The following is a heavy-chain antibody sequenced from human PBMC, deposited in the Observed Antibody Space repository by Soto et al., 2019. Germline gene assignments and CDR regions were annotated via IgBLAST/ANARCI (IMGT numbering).Heavy chain of an antibody. D-gene: IGHD3-9*01. CDR1: GGTFSSYA. Sequence: ASVKVSCKASGGTFSSYAISWVRQAPGQGLEWMGGIITIFGTANYAQKFQGRVTITADESTSTAYMELSSLRSEDTAVYYCSKGILTGPTPYYYYGMDVWGQGTTVPVSS. V-gene: IGHV1-69*13. CDR2: IITIFGTA. J-gene: IGHJ6*02. CDR3: SKGILTGPTPYYYYGMDV.